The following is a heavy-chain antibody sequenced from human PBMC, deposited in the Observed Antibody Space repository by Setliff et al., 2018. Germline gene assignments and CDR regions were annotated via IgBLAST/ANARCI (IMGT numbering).Heavy chain of an antibody. CDR1: GYTFTGYY. CDR3: ARDGGGDSEAFDI. CDR2: INPSSGAT. D-gene: IGHD3-16*01. V-gene: IGHV1-2*06. Sequence: GASVKVSCKASGYTFTGYYMYWVRQAPGQGLEWMGRINPSSGATIYAQKFQGRVTMTSDTSISTAYMELGRLRSDDTAVYFCARDGGGDSEAFDIWGQGTMVTVS. J-gene: IGHJ3*02.